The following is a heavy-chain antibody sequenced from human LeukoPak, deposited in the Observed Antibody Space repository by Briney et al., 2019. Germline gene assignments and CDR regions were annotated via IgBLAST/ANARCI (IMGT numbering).Heavy chain of an antibody. D-gene: IGHD3-22*01. Sequence: ASVKVSCKASGGTFSSYAISWVRQAPGQGLEWMGRIIPIFGTANYAQKFQGRVTITTDESTSTAYMELSSLGSEDTAVYYCASGSYYYDSSGYRVFDYWGQGTLVTVSS. CDR1: GGTFSSYA. CDR3: ASGSYYYDSSGYRVFDY. J-gene: IGHJ4*02. CDR2: IIPIFGTA. V-gene: IGHV1-69*05.